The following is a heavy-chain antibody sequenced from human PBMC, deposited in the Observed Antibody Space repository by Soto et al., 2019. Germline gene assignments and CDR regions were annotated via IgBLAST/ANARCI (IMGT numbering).Heavy chain of an antibody. J-gene: IGHJ4*02. Sequence: SETLSLTCAVYGGSFSGYYWSWIRQPPGKGLEWIGEINHSGSTNYNPSLKSRVTISVDTSKNQFSLKLSSVTAADTAVYYCASGPITIFGVVGYFDYWGQGTLVTVSS. D-gene: IGHD3-3*01. CDR3: ASGPITIFGVVGYFDY. V-gene: IGHV4-34*01. CDR2: INHSGST. CDR1: GGSFSGYY.